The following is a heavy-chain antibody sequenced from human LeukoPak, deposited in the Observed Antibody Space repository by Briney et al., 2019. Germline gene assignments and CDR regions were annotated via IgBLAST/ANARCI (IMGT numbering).Heavy chain of an antibody. CDR1: GFTFGDYA. V-gene: IGHV3-49*03. CDR2: IRSKAYGETA. Sequence: GRSLRLSCTASGFTFGDYAMSWIRQAPGKGLEWVGFIRSKAYGETADYAASVKGRFTISRDESKAIAYLQMNSLKTEDTAVYHCTRDRGAYNLYDYWGQGTLVTVSS. D-gene: IGHD1-1*01. J-gene: IGHJ4*02. CDR3: TRDRGAYNLYDY.